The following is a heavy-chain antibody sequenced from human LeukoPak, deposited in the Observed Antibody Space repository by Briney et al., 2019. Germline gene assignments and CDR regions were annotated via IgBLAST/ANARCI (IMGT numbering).Heavy chain of an antibody. J-gene: IGHJ4*02. CDR3: AKDGGY. CDR1: GFTFDDYA. V-gene: IGHV3-9*01. D-gene: IGHD4-23*01. CDR2: ISWNSGSI. Sequence: GRSLRLSCAASGFTFDDYAMHWVRQAPGKGLEWVSGISWNSGSIGYADSVKGRFTISRDNAKNSLYLQMNSLRAVDTALYYCAKDGGYWGQGTLVTVSS.